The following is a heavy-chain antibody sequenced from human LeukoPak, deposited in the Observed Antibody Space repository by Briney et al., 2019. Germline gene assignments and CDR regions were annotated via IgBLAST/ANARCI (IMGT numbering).Heavy chain of an antibody. CDR1: GGSISSSSYY. J-gene: IGHJ4*02. D-gene: IGHD3-10*01. CDR3: ARSYYYGSGSFDY. V-gene: IGHV4-39*01. Sequence: PSETLSLTCTVSGGSISSSSYYWGWIRQPPGKGLEWIGSIYYSGGTYYNPSLKSRVIISVDTSKNQFSLKLSSVTAADTAVYYCARSYYYGSGSFDYWGQGTLVTVSA. CDR2: IYYSGGT.